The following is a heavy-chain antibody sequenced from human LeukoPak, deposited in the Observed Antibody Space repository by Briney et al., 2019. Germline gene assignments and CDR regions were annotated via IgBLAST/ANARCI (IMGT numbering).Heavy chain of an antibody. J-gene: IGHJ6*03. Sequence: GGSLRLSCAASGFTFSSYGMSWVRQAPGKGLEWVSAISGSGGSTYYADSVKGRFTISRDNSKNTLYLQMNSLRAEDTAVYYCAKDTDYGDYWHYYYMDVWGKGTTVTISS. CDR2: ISGSGGST. D-gene: IGHD4-17*01. V-gene: IGHV3-23*01. CDR3: AKDTDYGDYWHYYYMDV. CDR1: GFTFSSYG.